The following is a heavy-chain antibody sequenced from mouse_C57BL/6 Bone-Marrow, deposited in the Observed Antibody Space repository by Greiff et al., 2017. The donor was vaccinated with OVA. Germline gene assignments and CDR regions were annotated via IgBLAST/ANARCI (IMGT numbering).Heavy chain of an antibody. CDR1: GFSLTSYA. J-gene: IGHJ1*03. CDR2: IWTGGGT. D-gene: IGHD1-1*01. Sequence: VHLVESGPGLVAPSQSLSITCTVSGFSLTSYAISWVRQPPGKGLAWLGVIWTGGGTHYNSALKSRLSISKDNSKSQVFLKMNSLQTNDTARYYCARSPITTLVVWYWYFDVWGTGTTVTVSS. CDR3: ARSPITTLVVWYWYFDV. V-gene: IGHV2-9-1*01.